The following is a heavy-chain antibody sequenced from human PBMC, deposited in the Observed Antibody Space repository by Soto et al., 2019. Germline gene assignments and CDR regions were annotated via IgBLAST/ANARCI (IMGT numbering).Heavy chain of an antibody. V-gene: IGHV3-30-3*01. CDR3: ARDHMYYDFWSGYSNYYYYGMDV. CDR1: GFTFSSYA. D-gene: IGHD3-3*01. Sequence: PGGSLRLSCAASGFTFSSYAMHWVRQAPGKGLEWVAVISYDGSNKYYADSVKGRFTISRDNSKNTLYLQMNSLRAEDTAVYYCARDHMYYDFWSGYSNYYYYGMDVWGQGTTVTVSS. J-gene: IGHJ6*02. CDR2: ISYDGSNK.